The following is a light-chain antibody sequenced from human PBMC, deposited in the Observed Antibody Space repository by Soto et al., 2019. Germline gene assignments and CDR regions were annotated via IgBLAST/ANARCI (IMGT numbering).Light chain of an antibody. V-gene: IGKV3-15*01. J-gene: IGKJ5*01. CDR3: QQYNDWPRT. Sequence: EVVMTQSPATLSVSPGERATLSCRASHSVSSSLAWYQQKPGQAPRLLISGASTRAAGIPARFCGSGSGTEFTLTISNLQSEDFAVYYCQQYNDWPRTFGQGTRLEIK. CDR2: GAS. CDR1: HSVSSS.